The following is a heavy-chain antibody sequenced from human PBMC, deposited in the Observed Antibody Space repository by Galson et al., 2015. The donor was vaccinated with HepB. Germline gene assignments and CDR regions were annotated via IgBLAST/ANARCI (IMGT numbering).Heavy chain of an antibody. CDR3: ATRNLFDY. J-gene: IGHJ4*02. V-gene: IGHV3-7*03. Sequence: SLRLSCAVSGFSFDDHWMSWVRQAPGKGLEWVANIRYDGSEKFYLDSVKGRFTISRDNGKRSLYLEMNSLRADDTTVYYCATRNLFDYWGQGTLVTVSS. CDR2: IRYDGSEK. CDR1: GFSFDDHW.